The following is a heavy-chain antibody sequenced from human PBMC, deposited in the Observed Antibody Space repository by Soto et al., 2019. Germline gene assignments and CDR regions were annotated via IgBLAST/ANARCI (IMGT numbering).Heavy chain of an antibody. CDR3: ARGGYSSSWYFDY. CDR1: GFTFSSYG. Sequence: PGGSLRLSCAASGFTFSSYGMHWVRQAPGKGLEWVAVIWYDGSNKYYADSVKGRFTISRDNSKNTLYLQKNSLRAEDTAVYYCARGGYSSSWYFDYWGQGTLVTVSS. D-gene: IGHD6-13*01. V-gene: IGHV3-33*01. J-gene: IGHJ4*02. CDR2: IWYDGSNK.